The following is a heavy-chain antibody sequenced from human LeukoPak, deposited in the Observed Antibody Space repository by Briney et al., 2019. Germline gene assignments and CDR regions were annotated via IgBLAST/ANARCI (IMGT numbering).Heavy chain of an antibody. Sequence: GGSLRLSCAASGFTFSSYEMNWVRQAPGKGLVWVSRINSDGSSTTYADSVKGRFTISRDNAKNTLYLQMNSLRAEDTAVYYCATALYGSGSYYKAYMDVWGKGTTVTISS. J-gene: IGHJ6*03. V-gene: IGHV3-74*01. CDR2: INSDGSST. D-gene: IGHD3-10*01. CDR3: ATALYGSGSYYKAYMDV. CDR1: GFTFSSYE.